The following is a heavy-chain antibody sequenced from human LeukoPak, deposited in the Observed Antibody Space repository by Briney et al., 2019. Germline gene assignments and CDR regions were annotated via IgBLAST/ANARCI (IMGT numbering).Heavy chain of an antibody. CDR1: VGSLSSYT. D-gene: IGHD1-1*01. J-gene: IGHJ4*02. V-gene: IGHV1-69*01. CDR2: IFPIFGTA. CDR3: SRDLWN. Sequence: ASLKVSSKPSVGSLSSYTTCSVRETPGQGVECMGGIFPIFGTANYAQKFQGSVTITADESTSTAYMELSSLRSVDTAVYYCSRDLWNWGQGTLVTVSS.